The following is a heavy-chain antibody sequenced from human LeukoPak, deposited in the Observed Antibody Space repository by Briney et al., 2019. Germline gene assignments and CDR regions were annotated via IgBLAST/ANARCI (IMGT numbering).Heavy chain of an antibody. CDR3: ARGPPVGDFWSGYYYYYYYMDV. CDR2: INHSGST. J-gene: IGHJ6*03. D-gene: IGHD3-3*01. CDR1: GGSFSGYY. V-gene: IGHV4-34*01. Sequence: PSETLSLTCAVYGGSFSGYYWSWIRQPPGKGLEWIGEINHSGSTNYNPSLKSRVTISVDTSKNQFSLKQSSVTAADTAVYYCARGPPVGDFWSGYYYYYYYMDVWGKGTTVTVSS.